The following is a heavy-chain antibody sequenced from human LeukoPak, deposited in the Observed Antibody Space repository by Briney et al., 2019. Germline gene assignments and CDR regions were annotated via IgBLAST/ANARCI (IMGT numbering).Heavy chain of an antibody. CDR2: ISGSGGST. CDR1: GFTFNSYA. J-gene: IGHJ5*02. V-gene: IGHV3-23*01. CDR3: AKGPNSSGYYRWFDP. Sequence: GGSLRLSCAASGFTFNSYAMSWVRQAPGKGLEWVSAISGSGGSTYYADPVKGRFTISRDNSKNTLYLQMNSLRAEDTAVYYCAKGPNSSGYYRWFDPWGQGTLVTVSS. D-gene: IGHD3-22*01.